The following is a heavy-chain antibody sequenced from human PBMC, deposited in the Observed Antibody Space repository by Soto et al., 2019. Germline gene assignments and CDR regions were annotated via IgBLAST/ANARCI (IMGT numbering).Heavy chain of an antibody. Sequence: GGSLRISCAASGFTFSSHAMHCDSKAPGKGLEWVALIYPDGKNKYYADSVKGRFTTSRDNSKNTTYLQINDLRVEDTFVYYCARDEEGWSVWVLFYWGQGALVAVSS. CDR2: IYPDGKNK. V-gene: IGHV3-30*04. CDR1: GFTFSSHA. J-gene: IGHJ4*02. CDR3: ARDEEGWSVWVLFY. D-gene: IGHD3-16*01.